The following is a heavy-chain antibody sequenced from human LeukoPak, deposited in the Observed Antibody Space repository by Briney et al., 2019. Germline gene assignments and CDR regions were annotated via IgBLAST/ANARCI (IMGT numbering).Heavy chain of an antibody. CDR1: GGSISSYY. V-gene: IGHV4-59*01. CDR3: ARGLVVDTAMARGPSGWSDP. Sequence: SETLSLTCTVSGGSISSYYWSWIRQPPGKGLEWIGYIYYSGSTNYNPSLKSRVTISVDTSKNQFSLKLSSVTAADTAVYYCARGLVVDTAMARGPSGWSDPWGQGTLVTVSS. D-gene: IGHD5-18*01. CDR2: IYYSGST. J-gene: IGHJ5*02.